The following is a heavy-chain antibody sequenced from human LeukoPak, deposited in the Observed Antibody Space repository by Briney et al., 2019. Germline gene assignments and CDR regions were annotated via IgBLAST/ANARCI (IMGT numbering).Heavy chain of an antibody. CDR2: IYYSGST. Sequence: SETLSLTCTVSGGSISSYYWSGIRQPPGKGLEWIGYIYYSGSTNYNPSLKSRVTISVDTSKNQFSLKLSSVTAADTAVYYCAGSSMIGAFDYWGQGTLVTVSS. D-gene: IGHD3-22*01. CDR1: GGSISSYY. V-gene: IGHV4-59*08. CDR3: AGSSMIGAFDY. J-gene: IGHJ4*02.